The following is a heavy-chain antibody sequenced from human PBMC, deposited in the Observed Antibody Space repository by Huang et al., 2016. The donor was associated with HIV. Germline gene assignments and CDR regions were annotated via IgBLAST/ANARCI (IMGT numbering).Heavy chain of an antibody. J-gene: IGHJ4*02. CDR2: IYPGDSET. CDR1: GFSFTNYW. V-gene: IGHV5-51*03. D-gene: IGHD5-18*01. Sequence: EVQLVQSGAEVKKPGESLKISCKGSGFSFTNYWIGLVRQMPGKGLEWRGSIYPGDSETTYSTSFPGQVTISADKAINTAYLQWNSRKASDSAMYYCARPLLGYSNGYYFDYWGQGTLVTVSS. CDR3: ARPLLGYSNGYYFDY.